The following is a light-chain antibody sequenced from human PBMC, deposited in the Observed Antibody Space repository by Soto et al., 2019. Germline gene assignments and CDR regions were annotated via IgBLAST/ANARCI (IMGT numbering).Light chain of an antibody. CDR2: DAS. Sequence: EIVLTQSPATLSLSPGERATLCCRASQSVSSYLAWYQQKPGQAPRLLIYDASNRATGIPARFSGSGSGTDFTLTISSLEPEDFAVYYCQQRSNWPKTFGQGTKLEIK. CDR1: QSVSSY. CDR3: QQRSNWPKT. V-gene: IGKV3-11*01. J-gene: IGKJ2*01.